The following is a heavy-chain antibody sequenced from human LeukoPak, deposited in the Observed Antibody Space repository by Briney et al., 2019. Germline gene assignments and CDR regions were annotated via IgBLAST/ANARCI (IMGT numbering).Heavy chain of an antibody. CDR1: GFTFSSYG. CDR3: AKTPDSSSSGFRPSFDY. D-gene: IGHD6-6*01. CDR2: ISYDGSNK. J-gene: IGHJ4*02. Sequence: GGSLRLSCAASGFTFSSYGMHWVRQAPGKGLEWVAVISYDGSNKYYADSVKGRFTISRDNSKNTLYLQMNSLRAEDTAVYYCAKTPDSSSSGFRPSFDYWGQGNLVTVSS. V-gene: IGHV3-30*18.